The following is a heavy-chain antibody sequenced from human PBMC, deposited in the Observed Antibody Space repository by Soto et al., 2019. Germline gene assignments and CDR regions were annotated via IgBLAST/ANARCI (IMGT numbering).Heavy chain of an antibody. V-gene: IGHV4-59*08. CDR1: GGSISSYY. Sequence: PSETLSLTCTVSGGSISSYYWSWIRQPPGKGLEWIGYIYYSGNTNYNPSLNSRVTISVDTSKNQFSLKLSSVTAADTAVYYCARHGSYSNRLYYFDYWGQGTLVTVSS. J-gene: IGHJ4*02. CDR3: ARHGSYSNRLYYFDY. D-gene: IGHD4-4*01. CDR2: IYYSGNT.